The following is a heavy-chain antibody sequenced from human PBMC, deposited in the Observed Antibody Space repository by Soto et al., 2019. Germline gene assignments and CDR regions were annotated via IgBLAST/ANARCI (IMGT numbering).Heavy chain of an antibody. CDR2: ISGSGGST. CDR1: GFTFSSYA. D-gene: IGHD2-15*01. CDR3: AKGADIVVVVAASRSWFDP. Sequence: PGGSLRLSCAASGFTFSSYAMSWVRQAPGKGLEWVSAISGSGGSTYYADSVKGRFTISRDNSKNTLYLQMNSLRAEDTAVYYCAKGADIVVVVAASRSWFDPWGQGTLVTV. V-gene: IGHV3-23*01. J-gene: IGHJ5*02.